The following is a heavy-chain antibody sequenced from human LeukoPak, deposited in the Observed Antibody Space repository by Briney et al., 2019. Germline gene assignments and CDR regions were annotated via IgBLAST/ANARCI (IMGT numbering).Heavy chain of an antibody. Sequence: PGGSLRLSCSASGFTFSTYWMSWIRQPPGKGLEWIGYIYRSGSTLYNPSLKSRVSITIDKSKNQFSLKLNSVTAADTAFYFCARGGGFYGSGTTHFDYWGQGALVTVSS. CDR3: ARGGGFYGSGTTHFDY. CDR2: IYRSGST. J-gene: IGHJ4*02. CDR1: GFTFSTYW. D-gene: IGHD3-10*01. V-gene: IGHV4-59*12.